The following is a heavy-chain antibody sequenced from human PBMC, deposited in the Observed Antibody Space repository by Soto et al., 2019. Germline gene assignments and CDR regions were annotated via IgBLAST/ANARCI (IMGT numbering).Heavy chain of an antibody. J-gene: IGHJ4*02. V-gene: IGHV1-2*02. Sequence: QGQLVQSGAEVKKPGASVKVSCKASGYTFTGYYIHWVRQAPGQGLEWMGWINPKSGVTNYAQKFHGRCTMITDTSISTAYMELSRLRSDDTAVYYCARDMAYGDFLPALFWGQGTLVTVSS. D-gene: IGHD4-17*01. CDR3: ARDMAYGDFLPALF. CDR1: GYTFTGYY. CDR2: INPKSGVT.